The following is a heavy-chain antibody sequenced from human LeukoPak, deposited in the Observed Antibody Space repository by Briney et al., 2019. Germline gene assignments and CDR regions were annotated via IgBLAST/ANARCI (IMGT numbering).Heavy chain of an antibody. CDR1: GFTFSSYW. V-gene: IGHV3-7*01. CDR2: IKQDGSEK. D-gene: IGHD3-9*01. CDR3: ARAGGGRYFDWLLSSYYYMDV. J-gene: IGHJ6*03. Sequence: GSLRLSCAASGFTFSSYWMSWVRQAPGKGLEWVANIKQDGSEKYYVDSVKGRFTISRDNAKNSLYLQMNSLRAEDTAVYYCARAGGGRYFDWLLSSYYYMDVWGKGTTVTISS.